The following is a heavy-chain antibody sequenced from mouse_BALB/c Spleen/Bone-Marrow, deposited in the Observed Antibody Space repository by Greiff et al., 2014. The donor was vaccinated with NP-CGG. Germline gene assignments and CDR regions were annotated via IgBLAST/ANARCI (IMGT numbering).Heavy chain of an antibody. CDR2: INPGSGGT. J-gene: IGHJ4*01. CDR3: ARCLTGTSALDF. V-gene: IGHV1-54*01. CDR1: GYAFTNYL. D-gene: IGHD4-1*01. Sequence: VQLQQSGAELVRPGTSVKVSCKASGYAFTNYLIEWVKQRPGQGLEWIGVINPGSGGTNYNEKFRGKATLTADKSSSTVYMQLSSLTSDDSAVYFCARCLTGTSALDFWGQGTSVTVSS.